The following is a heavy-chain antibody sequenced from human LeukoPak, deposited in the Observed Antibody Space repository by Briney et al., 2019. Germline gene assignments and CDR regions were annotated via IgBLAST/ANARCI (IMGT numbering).Heavy chain of an antibody. D-gene: IGHD3-9*01. J-gene: IGHJ4*02. Sequence: PGGSLRLACAASGFTFDDYSMHWVRQAPGKGLEWVSGISWNSGSIGYADSLKGRLTISRDNAKNSLYLQMNSLRAEDTALYYCAKGGYYDILTGLFFDYWGQGTLVTVSS. CDR1: GFTFDDYS. V-gene: IGHV3-9*01. CDR2: ISWNSGSI. CDR3: AKGGYYDILTGLFFDY.